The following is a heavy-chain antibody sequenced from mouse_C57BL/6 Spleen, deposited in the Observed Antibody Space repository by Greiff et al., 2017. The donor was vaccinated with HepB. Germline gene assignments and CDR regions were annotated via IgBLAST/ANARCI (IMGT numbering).Heavy chain of an antibody. Sequence: QVQLQQSGPELVKPGASVKISCKASGYAFSSSWMNWVKQRPGKGLEWIGRIYPGDGDTNYNGKFKGKATLTADKSSSTAYMQLSSLTSEDSAVYFCARGDYDYDEYAMDYWGQGTSVTVSS. V-gene: IGHV1-82*01. CDR2: IYPGDGDT. J-gene: IGHJ4*01. CDR3: ARGDYDYDEYAMDY. CDR1: GYAFSSSW. D-gene: IGHD2-4*01.